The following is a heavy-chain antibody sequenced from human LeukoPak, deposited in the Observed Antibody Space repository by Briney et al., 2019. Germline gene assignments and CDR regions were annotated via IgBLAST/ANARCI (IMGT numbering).Heavy chain of an antibody. Sequence: SVKVSCKASGYTFPSYFMHWVRQAPGQGLEWMGGIIPIFGTANYAQKFQGRVTITADESTSTAYMELSSLRSEDTAVYYCASIVDTATVSYYYYGMDVWGQGTTVTVSS. D-gene: IGHD5-18*01. J-gene: IGHJ6*02. V-gene: IGHV1-69*13. CDR3: ASIVDTATVSYYYYGMDV. CDR2: IIPIFGTA. CDR1: GYTFPSYF.